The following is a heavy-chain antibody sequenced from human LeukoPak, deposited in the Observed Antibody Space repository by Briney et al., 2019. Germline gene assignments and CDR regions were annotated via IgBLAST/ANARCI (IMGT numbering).Heavy chain of an antibody. CDR3: ARVPRIEAGATGDWFDP. V-gene: IGHV3-7*01. CDR1: GFTFSSYW. J-gene: IGHJ5*02. D-gene: IGHD6-13*01. CDR2: IKQDGSEK. Sequence: GGSLRLSCAASGFTFSSYWMSWVRQAPGKGLEWVANIKQDGSEKYYVDSVKGRFTISRDNAKNSLYLQMNSLRAEDTAVYYCARVPRIEAGATGDWFDPWGQGTVVTVSS.